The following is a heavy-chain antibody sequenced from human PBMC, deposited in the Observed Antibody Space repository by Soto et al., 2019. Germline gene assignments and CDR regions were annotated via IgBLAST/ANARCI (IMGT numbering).Heavy chain of an antibody. CDR2: ISYDGSNK. CDR1: GFTFSSYA. V-gene: IGHV3-30-3*01. J-gene: IGHJ4*02. CDR3: ARTYLAYYSYDYYFDY. Sequence: GSLRLSCAASGFTFSSYAMHWVRQAPGKGLEWVAVISYDGSNKYYADSVKGRFTISRDNSKNTLYLQMNSLRAEDTAVYYCARTYLAYYSYDYYFDYWGQGTLVTVSS. D-gene: IGHD5-18*01.